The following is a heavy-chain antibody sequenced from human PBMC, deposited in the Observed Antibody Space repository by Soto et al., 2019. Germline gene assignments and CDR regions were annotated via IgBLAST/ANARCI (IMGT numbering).Heavy chain of an antibody. Sequence: GGSLRLSCAASGFSFSTNAMTWVRQPPGKGREWVSAISGTGGSIYYKESVKGRFTLSRDNSRNTMFLQMNSLRDEDTAVYYCAKNYGDGNPFYDHWGQGALVTVSS. D-gene: IGHD4-17*01. J-gene: IGHJ4*02. V-gene: IGHV3-23*01. CDR1: GFSFSTNA. CDR3: AKNYGDGNPFYDH. CDR2: ISGTGGSI.